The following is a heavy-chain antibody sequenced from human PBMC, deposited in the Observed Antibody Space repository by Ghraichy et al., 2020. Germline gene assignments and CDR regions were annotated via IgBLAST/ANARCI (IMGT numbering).Heavy chain of an antibody. J-gene: IGHJ2*01. D-gene: IGHD2-21*01. CDR3: AGFLAVIRYFDL. Sequence: SETLSLTCTVSGGSISSSNYYWGWIRQPPGKGLEWIGSIHHSGSTYYNPSLESRLSISVDKSKNQFSLKLRSVTAADTAVYYCAGFLAVIRYFDLRGRATLVTVSS. V-gene: IGHV4-39*01. CDR2: IHHSGST. CDR1: GGSISSSNYY.